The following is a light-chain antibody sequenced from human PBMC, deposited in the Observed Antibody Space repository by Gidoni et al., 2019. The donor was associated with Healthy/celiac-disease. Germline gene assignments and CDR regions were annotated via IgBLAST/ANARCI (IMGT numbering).Light chain of an antibody. CDR3: QQRSNWPPFT. CDR2: DAS. V-gene: IGKV3-11*01. Sequence: EMVLTQSPATLSLSPGERATLSCRASQSVSSSLAWYQQKPGQAPRLLLYDASNRATGIPARFSGSGSGTDFTLPISSLEPEDFAVFYCQQRSNWPPFTFGQGTKLEIK. CDR1: QSVSSS. J-gene: IGKJ2*01.